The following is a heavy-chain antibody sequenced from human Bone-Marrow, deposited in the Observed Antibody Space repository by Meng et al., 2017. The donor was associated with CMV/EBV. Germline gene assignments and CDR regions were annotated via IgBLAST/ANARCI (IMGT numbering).Heavy chain of an antibody. CDR1: GFTLRRYW. CDR2: IRYDGSNK. J-gene: IGHJ4*02. Sequence: VQLVEAVGCLVQPGGSLRLSCAVSGFTLRRYWMHWVRQAPGKGLEWVAFIRYDGSNKYYADSVKGRFTISRDNSKNTLYPQMNSLRAEDTAVYYCAKDRAANFDYWGQGTLVTVSS. V-gene: IGHV3-30*02. D-gene: IGHD2-15*01. CDR3: AKDRAANFDY.